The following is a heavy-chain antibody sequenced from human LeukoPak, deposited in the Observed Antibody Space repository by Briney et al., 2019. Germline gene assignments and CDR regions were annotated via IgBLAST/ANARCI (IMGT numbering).Heavy chain of an antibody. Sequence: GGSLRLSSAASGFTFSSYAMSWDRQAPGKGLEWVSAISGSGGSTYYANSVKGPFTISRDNSKNTLFLQMNSLRTEDTAVYYCTRTSHVGPGRLQLWSSLDYWGQGTLVTVS. CDR1: GFTFSSYA. CDR3: TRTSHVGPGRLQLWSSLDY. J-gene: IGHJ4*02. D-gene: IGHD5-18*01. V-gene: IGHV3-23*01. CDR2: ISGSGGST.